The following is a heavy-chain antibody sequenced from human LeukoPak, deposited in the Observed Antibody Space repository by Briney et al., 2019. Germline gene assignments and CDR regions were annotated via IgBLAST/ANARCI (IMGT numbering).Heavy chain of an antibody. J-gene: IGHJ4*02. D-gene: IGHD3-22*01. CDR3: ARDPSSGYYYYFDY. CDR2: ISYDGSNK. V-gene: IGHV3-30-3*01. CDR1: GFTFSNYA. Sequence: GGSLRLSCAASGFTFSNYAMHWVRQAPGKGLEWVAVISYDGSNKYYADSVKGRFTISRDNSKNTLYLQMNSLRAEDTAVYYCARDPSSGYYYYFDYWGQGTLVTVSS.